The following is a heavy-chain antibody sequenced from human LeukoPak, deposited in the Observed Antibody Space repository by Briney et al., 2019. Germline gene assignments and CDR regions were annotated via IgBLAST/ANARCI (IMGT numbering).Heavy chain of an antibody. CDR1: GFTFSNYA. CDR3: AKKEGGFDH. Sequence: AGGSLRLSCAASGFTFSNYAMSWVRQAPGRGLEWVSAISGDADSTYYADSVKGRFTISRDNSKNTLYLQVNSLRADDTAVYYCAKKEGGFDHWGQGALVAVSS. J-gene: IGHJ4*02. D-gene: IGHD1-26*01. V-gene: IGHV3-23*01. CDR2: ISGDADST.